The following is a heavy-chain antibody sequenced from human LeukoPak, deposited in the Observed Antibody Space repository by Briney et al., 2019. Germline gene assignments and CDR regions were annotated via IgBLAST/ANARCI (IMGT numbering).Heavy chain of an antibody. J-gene: IGHJ3*02. CDR1: GFTFSSYA. D-gene: IGHD6-19*01. V-gene: IGHV3-9*01. CDR2: ISWNSGSI. Sequence: GGSLRLSCAASGFTFSSYAMSWVRQAPGKGLEWVSGISWNSGSIGYADSVKGRFTISRDNAKNSLYLQMNSLRAEDTALYYCAKAGPYSSGWYAAFDIWGQGTMVTVSS. CDR3: AKAGPYSSGWYAAFDI.